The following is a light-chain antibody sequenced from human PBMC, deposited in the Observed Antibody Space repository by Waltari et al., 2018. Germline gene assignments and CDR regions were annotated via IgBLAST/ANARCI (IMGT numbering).Light chain of an antibody. CDR1: ISDVGGYHY. V-gene: IGLV2-8*01. CDR3: SSYAGTNNLV. Sequence: QSALTQPPSASGSPGPSVTISCTGSISDVGGYHYVSWYQQHPGKAPNLMISEVSERPSGVPDRFSGSKSGNTASLTVSGLQAEDEADYYCSSYAGTNNLVFGGGTKLTVL. J-gene: IGLJ2*01. CDR2: EVS.